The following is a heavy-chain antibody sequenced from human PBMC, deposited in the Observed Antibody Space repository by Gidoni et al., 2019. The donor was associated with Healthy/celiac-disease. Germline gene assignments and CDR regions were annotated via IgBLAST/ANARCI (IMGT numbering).Heavy chain of an antibody. Sequence: EVQRVESGGGWVQHGRCLRLSGADSGCNFEDDAMHWVRQAPGKGLDWVSVICWNSGRIGYADSVKGRFTISRDNAKNSLYLQMNSLRAEDTALYYCAKDLGDGDYVYYGMDVWGQGTTVTVSS. CDR2: ICWNSGRI. CDR3: AKDLGDGDYVYYGMDV. D-gene: IGHD4-17*01. CDR1: GCNFEDDA. V-gene: IGHV3-9*01. J-gene: IGHJ6*02.